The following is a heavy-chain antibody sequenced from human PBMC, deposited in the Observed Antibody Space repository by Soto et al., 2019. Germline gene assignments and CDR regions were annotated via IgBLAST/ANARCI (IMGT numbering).Heavy chain of an antibody. V-gene: IGHV3-23*01. CDR2: ISGSGGST. CDR1: GFTFSSYA. D-gene: IGHD1-26*01. Sequence: EVQLLESGGGLVQPGGSLRLSCAASGFTFSSYAMSWVRQAPGKGLEWVSAISGSGGSTYYADSVKGRFTISRDNSKNTLYLQMNSLRAEDTAVYYCAKDRAAASGSYDGFDPWGQGTLVTVSS. CDR3: AKDRAAASGSYDGFDP. J-gene: IGHJ5*02.